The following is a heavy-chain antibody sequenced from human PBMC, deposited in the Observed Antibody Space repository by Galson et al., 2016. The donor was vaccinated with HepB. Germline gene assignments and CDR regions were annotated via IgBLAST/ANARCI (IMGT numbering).Heavy chain of an antibody. CDR3: AKWGGSGYDWARLDY. J-gene: IGHJ4*02. V-gene: IGHV3-30*18. CDR1: SYG. D-gene: IGHD5-12*01. Sequence: SYGMHWVRQAPGKGLEWVAVISYDGSNKYYADSVKGRFTISRDNSKNTLYLQMNSLRAEDTAVYYCAKWGGSGYDWARLDYWGQGTLVTVSS. CDR2: ISYDGSNK.